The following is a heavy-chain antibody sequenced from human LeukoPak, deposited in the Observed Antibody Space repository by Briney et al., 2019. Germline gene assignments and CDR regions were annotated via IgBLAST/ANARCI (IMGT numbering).Heavy chain of an antibody. J-gene: IGHJ5*02. CDR1: GGSFSGYY. V-gene: IGHV4-34*01. D-gene: IGHD6-13*01. Sequence: SETLSLTCAVYGGSFSGYYWSWLRQPPGKGLEWIGEINHSGSTNYNPSLKSRVTISVDTSKNQFSLKLSSVTAADTAVYYCARLTSFSWYNWFDPWGQGTLVTVSS. CDR2: INHSGST. CDR3: ARLTSFSWYNWFDP.